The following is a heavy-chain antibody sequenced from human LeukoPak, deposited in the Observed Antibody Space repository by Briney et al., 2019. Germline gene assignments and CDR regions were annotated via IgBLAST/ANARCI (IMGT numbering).Heavy chain of an antibody. CDR2: ISGSGGST. Sequence: GGSLRLSCAASGFTFSSYAMSWVRQAPGKGREWVSAISGSGGSTYYADSVKGRFTISRDNSKNTLYLQMNSLRAEDTAVYYCAKAQVVPAATSNNFDYWGQGTLVTVSS. D-gene: IGHD2-2*01. J-gene: IGHJ4*02. V-gene: IGHV3-23*01. CDR3: AKAQVVPAATSNNFDY. CDR1: GFTFSSYA.